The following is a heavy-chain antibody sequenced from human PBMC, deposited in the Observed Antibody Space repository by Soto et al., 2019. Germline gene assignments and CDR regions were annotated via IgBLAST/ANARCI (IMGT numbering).Heavy chain of an antibody. D-gene: IGHD3-3*01. CDR2: INHSGST. V-gene: IGHV4-34*01. Sequence: SETLSLTCAGYGGSFSGYYWSWIRQPPGKGLEWIGEINHSGSTNYNPSLKSRVTISVDTSKNQFSLKLSSVTAADTAVYYCARGPAYYDFWSGYYLFDYWGQGTLVTVSS. CDR3: ARGPAYYDFWSGYYLFDY. J-gene: IGHJ4*02. CDR1: GGSFSGYY.